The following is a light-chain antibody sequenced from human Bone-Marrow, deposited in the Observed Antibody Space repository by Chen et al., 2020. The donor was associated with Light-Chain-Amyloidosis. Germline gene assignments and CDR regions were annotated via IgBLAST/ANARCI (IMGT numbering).Light chain of an antibody. J-gene: IGLJ2*01. CDR1: DLPTKY. V-gene: IGLV3-25*03. CDR3: HSQDCSGTYEVI. Sequence: SYDLTQPPSLSVSPGQTARITCSGDDLPTKYAYWYQQKPGQAPVLVIHQDTQRPSGVSERFSGSSAGTTATLTISRVQAKNEDDDHCHSQDCSGTYEVIFGGGTKLTVL. CDR2: QDT.